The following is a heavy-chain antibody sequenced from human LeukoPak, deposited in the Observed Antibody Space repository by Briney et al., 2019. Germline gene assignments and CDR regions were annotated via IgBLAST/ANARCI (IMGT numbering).Heavy chain of an antibody. V-gene: IGHV3-7*01. D-gene: IGHD1-26*01. Sequence: GGSLRLSCAASGFTFSNYWMSWVRQAPGKGLEWVANIRPDGGERNYVDSVKGRFTISRDNGKNSLYLQMHSLRAEDTAVYYCARDVVGALDCWGQGTLVTVSS. CDR1: GFTFSNYW. CDR3: ARDVVGALDC. J-gene: IGHJ4*02. CDR2: IRPDGGER.